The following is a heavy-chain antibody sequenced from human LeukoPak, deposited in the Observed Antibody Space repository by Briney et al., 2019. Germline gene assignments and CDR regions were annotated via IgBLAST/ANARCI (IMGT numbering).Heavy chain of an antibody. V-gene: IGHV1-46*01. D-gene: IGHD5-24*01. J-gene: IGHJ3*02. Sequence: ASVTVSCKASGFTFTNYNMHWVRQAPGQGLEWMGIINPSGGSTNYAQNFQARVTMTRDTSTSTVYMELSSLRSEDTAVYYCARVRDGYNDAYDIWGQGTMVTVPS. CDR1: GFTFTNYN. CDR2: INPSGGST. CDR3: ARVRDGYNDAYDI.